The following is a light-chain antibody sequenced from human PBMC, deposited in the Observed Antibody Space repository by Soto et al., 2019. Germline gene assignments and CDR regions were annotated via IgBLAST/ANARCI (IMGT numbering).Light chain of an antibody. CDR1: QTVLYSSNNKNY. CDR2: WAS. V-gene: IGKV4-1*01. CDR3: QQYYGTPPP. Sequence: DIVMTQSPDSLAVSLGERATINCKSSQTVLYSSNNKNYLAWYQQKAGQPPKLLIYWASTRKFGVPDRFSGSGSGADFTLTISSLQAEDVAVYYCQQYYGTPPPFGGGTKVEIK. J-gene: IGKJ4*01.